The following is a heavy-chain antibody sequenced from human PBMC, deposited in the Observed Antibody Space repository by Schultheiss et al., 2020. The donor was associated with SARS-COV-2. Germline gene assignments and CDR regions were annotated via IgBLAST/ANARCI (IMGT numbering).Heavy chain of an antibody. CDR2: IYYSGST. Sequence: SETLSLTCTVSGGSISSYYWSWIRQPPGKGLEWIGYIYYSGSTNYNPSLKSRVTMSVDSSKNQFSLKLNSVTAADTAVYYCARSEYGVSSAFDMWGQGTMVTVSS. CDR3: ARSEYGVSSAFDM. V-gene: IGHV4-59*12. CDR1: GGSISSYY. J-gene: IGHJ3*02. D-gene: IGHD6-6*01.